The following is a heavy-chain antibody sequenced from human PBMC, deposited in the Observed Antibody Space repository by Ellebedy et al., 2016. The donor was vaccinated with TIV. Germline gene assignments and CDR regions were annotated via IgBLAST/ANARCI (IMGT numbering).Heavy chain of an antibody. J-gene: IGHJ4*02. D-gene: IGHD3-22*01. CDR3: AKLDSSGYYYGRFDY. V-gene: IGHV3-23*01. CDR1: GFTFRNFA. CDR2: IRSSGVST. Sequence: GGSLRLSCAASGFTFRNFAMTWVRQAPGKGLEWVSSIRSSGVSTDYADSVRGLVTISRDNSKNTLYLQMNSLRADDSAVYYCAKLDSSGYYYGRFDYWGQGTLVTVSS.